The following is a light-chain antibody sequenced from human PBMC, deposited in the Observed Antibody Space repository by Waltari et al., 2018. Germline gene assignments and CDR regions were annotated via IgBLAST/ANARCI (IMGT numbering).Light chain of an antibody. CDR2: EVS. J-gene: IGLJ2*01. Sequence: QSALTQPPSASGSPGQSVTISCTGTSSHGGGSNSVPWYQQHPGKAPKFMIYEVSKRPSGVPDRFSGSKSGNTASLTVSGLQAEDEADYYCSSYAGSNNFVVFGGGTKLTVL. CDR3: SSYAGSNNFVV. CDR1: SSHGGGSNS. V-gene: IGLV2-8*01.